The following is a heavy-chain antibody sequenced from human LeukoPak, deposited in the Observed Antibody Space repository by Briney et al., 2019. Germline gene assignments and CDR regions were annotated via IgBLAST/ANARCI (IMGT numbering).Heavy chain of an antibody. V-gene: IGHV3-13*01. CDR3: VRGGIQVSGIDAFDI. Sequence: GGSLRLSCAAYGFTFRNYDMHWVRQFPGRGLEWVSAIGIADDTHYPDSVKGRFTISRENAKNSLYLQMNSLRDGDTAVYYCVRGGIQVSGIDAFDIWGQGTMVTVSS. D-gene: IGHD5/OR15-5a*01. CDR2: IGIADDT. CDR1: GFTFRNYD. J-gene: IGHJ3*02.